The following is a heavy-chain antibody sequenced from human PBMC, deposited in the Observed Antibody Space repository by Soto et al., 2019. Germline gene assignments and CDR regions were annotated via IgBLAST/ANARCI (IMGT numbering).Heavy chain of an antibody. CDR1: GGSFSGYY. CDR3: ASDYGDFDY. V-gene: IGHV4-34*01. D-gene: IGHD4-17*01. CDR2: INHSGST. Sequence: SETLSLTCAVYGGSFSGYYWSWIRQPPGKGLEWIGEINHSGSTNYNPSLKSRVTVSVDTSKNQFSLKLSSVTAADTAVYYCASDYGDFDYWGQGTLVTVSS. J-gene: IGHJ4*02.